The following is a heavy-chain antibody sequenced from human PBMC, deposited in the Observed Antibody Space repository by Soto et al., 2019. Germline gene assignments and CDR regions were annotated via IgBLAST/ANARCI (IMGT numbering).Heavy chain of an antibody. CDR1: GFTFSSYA. CDR3: AKDRHSSGWYEEPWDFGY. Sequence: EVQLLESGGGLVQPGGSLRLSCAASGFTFSSYAMSWVRQAPGKGLEWVSAISGSGGSTYYADSVKGRFTISRDNSKNTLYLQMNSLIAEDTAVYYCAKDRHSSGWYEEPWDFGYWGQGNLVTVSS. D-gene: IGHD6-19*01. CDR2: ISGSGGST. J-gene: IGHJ4*02. V-gene: IGHV3-23*01.